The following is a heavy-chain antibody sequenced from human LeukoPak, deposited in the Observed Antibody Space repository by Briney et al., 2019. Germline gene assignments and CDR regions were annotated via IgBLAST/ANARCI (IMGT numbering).Heavy chain of an antibody. J-gene: IGHJ4*02. D-gene: IGHD2-15*01. V-gene: IGHV1-2*02. CDR3: ARESVHGGYVDY. Sequence: ASVKVSCKASGYTFTGYYIHWVRQAPGQGLEWMGWINPNSGGTNYAQKFQGRVTMTRDTSISTAYMELSRLRSDDTAVYYCARESVHGGYVDYWGQGTLVTVSS. CDR1: GYTFTGYY. CDR2: INPNSGGT.